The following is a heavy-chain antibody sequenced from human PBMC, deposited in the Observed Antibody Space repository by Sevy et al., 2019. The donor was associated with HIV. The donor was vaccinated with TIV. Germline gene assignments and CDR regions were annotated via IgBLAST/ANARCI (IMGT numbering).Heavy chain of an antibody. CDR2: INHSGST. D-gene: IGHD3-10*01. CDR1: GGSFSGYY. CDR3: ARGGAGGVMASGSYYDRKRGYFDY. J-gene: IGHJ4*02. Sequence: SETLSLTCAVYGGSFSGYYWSWIRQPPGKGLEWIGEINHSGSTNYNPSLKSRVTISVDTSKNQFSLKLSSVTAADTAVYYCARGGAGGVMASGSYYDRKRGYFDYWGQRTLVTDSS. V-gene: IGHV4-34*01.